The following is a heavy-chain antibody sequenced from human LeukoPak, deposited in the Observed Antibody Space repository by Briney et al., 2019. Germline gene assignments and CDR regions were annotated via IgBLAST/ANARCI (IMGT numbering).Heavy chain of an antibody. V-gene: IGHV3-48*04. Sequence: PGGSLRLSCAASGFTFSSYSMNWVRQAPGKGLEWVSYISSSSSTIYYADSVKGRFTISRDNAKNSLYLQMNSLRAEDTAVYYCARNPTSNFWSGYSYYYYYMDVWGKGTTVTVSS. D-gene: IGHD3-3*01. CDR2: ISSSSSTI. J-gene: IGHJ6*03. CDR3: ARNPTSNFWSGYSYYYYYMDV. CDR1: GFTFSSYS.